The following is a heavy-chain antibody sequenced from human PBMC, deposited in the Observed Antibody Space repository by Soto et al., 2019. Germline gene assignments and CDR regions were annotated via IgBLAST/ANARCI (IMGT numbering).Heavy chain of an antibody. D-gene: IGHD3-22*01. CDR3: ARGDSSGYFPF. Sequence: PSETLSLTCAVYGGSFSGYYWSWIRQPPGKGLEWIGEINHSGSTNYNPSLKSRVTISVDTSKNQFSLKLSSVTAADTAVYYCARGDSSGYFPFWGQGTLVTVSS. J-gene: IGHJ4*02. CDR1: GGSFSGYY. CDR2: INHSGST. V-gene: IGHV4-34*01.